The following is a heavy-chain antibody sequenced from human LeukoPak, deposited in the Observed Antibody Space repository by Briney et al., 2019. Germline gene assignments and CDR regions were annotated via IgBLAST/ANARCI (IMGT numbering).Heavy chain of an antibody. CDR1: GGSISSSSYY. CDR3: ASFKVIPDNWFDP. V-gene: IGHV4-39*01. Sequence: SETLSLTCTVSGGSISSSSYYWGWIRQPPGKGLEWIGSIHYSGSTYYNPSLKSRVTISIDTSKNQFSLRLSSVTAADTAVYYCASFKVIPDNWFDPWGQGTLVTVSS. D-gene: IGHD2/OR15-2a*01. J-gene: IGHJ5*02. CDR2: IHYSGST.